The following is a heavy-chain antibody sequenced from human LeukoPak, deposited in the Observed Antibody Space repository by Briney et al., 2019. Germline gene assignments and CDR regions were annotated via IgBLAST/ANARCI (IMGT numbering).Heavy chain of an antibody. CDR1: GGSFSGYY. CDR2: INHSGSS. J-gene: IGHJ4*02. D-gene: IGHD3-22*01. Sequence: SETLSLTCAVYGGSFSGYYWSWIHQPPGKGLEWIGEINHSGSSNYNPALKSRVTISVDTSKNQFSLKLRSVAAADTAVYYCARVDYDSRGPRPFFDYWGQGTLVTVSS. V-gene: IGHV4-34*01. CDR3: ARVDYDSRGPRPFFDY.